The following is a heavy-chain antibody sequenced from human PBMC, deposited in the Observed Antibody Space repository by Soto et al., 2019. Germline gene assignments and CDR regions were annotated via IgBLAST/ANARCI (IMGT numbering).Heavy chain of an antibody. D-gene: IGHD5-12*01. CDR2: VFYDGYT. CDR3: ARRIVATETFDY. Sequence: PSETLSLTCTVSGDSISGSPYFWGWIRQPPGKRLEWIGSVFYDGYTLYTPSLRSRVTISVDTSKNQFSLTVTSVTAADTAVYYCARRIVATETFDYWGQGTLVTVSS. CDR1: GDSISGSPYF. V-gene: IGHV4-39*01. J-gene: IGHJ4*02.